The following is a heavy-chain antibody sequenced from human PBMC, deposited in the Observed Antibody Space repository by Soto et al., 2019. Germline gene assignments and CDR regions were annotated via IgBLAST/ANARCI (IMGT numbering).Heavy chain of an antibody. Sequence: ASVPLSLACPVCGRFYSGYYWGWISQPPGKGLEWIGEINHSGSTNYNPSLKSRVTISVDTSKNQFSLKLSSVTAADTAVYYCARGNYYDSSGYFYFDYWGQGTLVTVSS. CDR3: ARGNYYDSSGYFYFDY. J-gene: IGHJ4*02. CDR1: GRFYSGYY. D-gene: IGHD3-22*01. V-gene: IGHV4-34*01. CDR2: INHSGST.